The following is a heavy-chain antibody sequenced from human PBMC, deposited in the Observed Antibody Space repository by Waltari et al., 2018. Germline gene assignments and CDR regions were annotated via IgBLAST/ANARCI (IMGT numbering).Heavy chain of an antibody. Sequence: EVQLVESGGGLVQPGGSLRLSCAASGFTFSTYSMHWVRQVPGKGLEWLSYIKGSGSAIYYADSVKGRFTISRDNAKNSLYLQMNSLRDEDTAVYFCARAQWLDYWGQGTLVTVSS. J-gene: IGHJ4*02. D-gene: IGHD6-19*01. CDR1: GFTFSTYS. CDR3: ARAQWLDY. CDR2: IKGSGSAI. V-gene: IGHV3-48*02.